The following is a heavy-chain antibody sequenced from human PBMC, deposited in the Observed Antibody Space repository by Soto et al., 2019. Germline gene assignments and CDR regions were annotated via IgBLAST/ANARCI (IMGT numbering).Heavy chain of an antibody. D-gene: IGHD3-3*01. Sequence: PSETLSLTCAVYGGSFSGYYWSWIRQPPGKGLEWIGEINHSGSTNYNPSLKSRVTISVDTSKNQFSLKLSSVTAADTAVYYCARGPIKFVLRFLEWSPGGYYGMDVWGQGTTVTVSS. CDR3: ARGPIKFVLRFLEWSPGGYYGMDV. J-gene: IGHJ6*02. V-gene: IGHV4-34*01. CDR2: INHSGST. CDR1: GGSFSGYY.